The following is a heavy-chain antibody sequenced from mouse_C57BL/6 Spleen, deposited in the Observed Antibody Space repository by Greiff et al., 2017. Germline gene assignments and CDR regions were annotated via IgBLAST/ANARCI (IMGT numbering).Heavy chain of an antibody. CDR2: ISSGSSTI. CDR1: GFTFSDYG. CDR3: ARPGYGNYVPFAY. Sequence: DVQLVESGGGLVKPGGSLKLSCAASGFTFSDYGMHWVRQAPEKGLEWVAYISSGSSTIYYADTVKGRFTISRDNAKNTLFLQMTSLRSEDTAMYYCARPGYGNYVPFAYWGQGTLVTVSA. J-gene: IGHJ3*01. D-gene: IGHD2-1*01. V-gene: IGHV5-17*01.